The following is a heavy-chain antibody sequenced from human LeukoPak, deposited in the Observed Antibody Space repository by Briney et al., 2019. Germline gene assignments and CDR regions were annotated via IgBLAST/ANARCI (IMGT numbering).Heavy chain of an antibody. CDR2: INPNSGGT. Sequence: ASVKVSCKASGYTFTGYYMHWVRQAPGQGLEWMGWINPNSGGTNYAQKFQGRVTMTRDTSISTAYMELSRLRSDDTAVYYCARDWDGCNYGNLDCWGQGTLVTVSS. CDR1: GYTFTGYY. CDR3: ARDWDGCNYGNLDC. V-gene: IGHV1-2*02. J-gene: IGHJ4*02. D-gene: IGHD5-24*01.